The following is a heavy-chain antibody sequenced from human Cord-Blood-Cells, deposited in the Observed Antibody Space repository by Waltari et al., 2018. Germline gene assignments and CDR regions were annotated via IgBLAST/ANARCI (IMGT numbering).Heavy chain of an antibody. Sequence: QVQLVQSGAEVKKPGASVKVSCKASGYTFTSYYMHWVRPAPGQGLEWMGIINPSGGSTSYAQKFQGRVTMTRDTSTSTVYMELSSLRSEDTAVYYCARDKDYSNYYYYGMDVWGQGTTVTVSS. D-gene: IGHD4-4*01. CDR2: INPSGGST. CDR3: ARDKDYSNYYYYGMDV. CDR1: GYTFTSYY. J-gene: IGHJ6*02. V-gene: IGHV1-46*01.